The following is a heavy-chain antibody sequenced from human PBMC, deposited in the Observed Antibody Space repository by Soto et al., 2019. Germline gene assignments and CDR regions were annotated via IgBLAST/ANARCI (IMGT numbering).Heavy chain of an antibody. V-gene: IGHV2-5*01. D-gene: IGHD3-10*01. CDR1: GFSLSTSGVG. Sequence: QITLKESGPTLVKPTQTLTLTCTFSGFSLSTSGVGVGWIRQPPGNTLEWLALIYWNDDKRYSPSLKSRLTITKDTSKNQVVLTMTNMDPVDTATYYCARVEVTMVRGAERDWFDPWGQGTLVTVSS. J-gene: IGHJ5*02. CDR3: ARVEVTMVRGAERDWFDP. CDR2: IYWNDDK.